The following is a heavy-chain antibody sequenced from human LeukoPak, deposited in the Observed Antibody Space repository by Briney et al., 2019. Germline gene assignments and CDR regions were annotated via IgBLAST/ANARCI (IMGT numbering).Heavy chain of an antibody. D-gene: IGHD4-23*01. Sequence: AGSLCLSCEAAGFSFRSYASNWIRQAPGKGLEWIAVISFNENDKYYADRVKGRFTLSRDNSKNTVFVQMNSLRTEDTAVYYCVLFNYRGNSGDFWGQGTLVTVSS. CDR3: VLFNYRGNSGDF. V-gene: IGHV3-30*03. CDR2: ISFNENDK. CDR1: GFSFRSYA. J-gene: IGHJ4*02.